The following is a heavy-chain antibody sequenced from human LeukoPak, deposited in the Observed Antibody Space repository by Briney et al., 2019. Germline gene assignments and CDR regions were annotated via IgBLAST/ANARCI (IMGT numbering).Heavy chain of an antibody. CDR2: INPSGGST. CDR1: GYTFTNYY. Sequence: ASVKVSCKASGYTFTNYYIHWVRQAPGRGLEWMGIINPSGGSTNFAQKFQGRVTMTTDTSTITVYMELSSLRSEDTAVYYCARGVQLVDTAMVLDVWGQGTTVTVSS. D-gene: IGHD5-18*01. J-gene: IGHJ6*02. CDR3: ARGVQLVDTAMVLDV. V-gene: IGHV1-46*01.